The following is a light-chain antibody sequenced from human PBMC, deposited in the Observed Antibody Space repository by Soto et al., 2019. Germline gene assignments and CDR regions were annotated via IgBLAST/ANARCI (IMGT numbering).Light chain of an antibody. J-gene: IGKJ3*01. V-gene: IGKV2-28*01. CDR3: MQALQTPFT. Sequence: DIVMTQSPLSLPVTPGEPASISCRSSQSLLYSNGYDYLDWYLQKPGQSPQLLIYLGSNRASGVPDRFSGSGSGTDFTLKISRVEAEDVGVYYCMQALQTPFTFGPGTKVYIK. CDR1: QSLLYSNGYDY. CDR2: LGS.